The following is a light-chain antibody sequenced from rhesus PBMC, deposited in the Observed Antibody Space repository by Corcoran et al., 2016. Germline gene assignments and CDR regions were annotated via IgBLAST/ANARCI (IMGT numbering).Light chain of an antibody. CDR2: KAS. Sequence: DIQMTQSPSSLSASVGDTVTITCRASQSISSWLDWYQQKPGKAPKPRFYKASSFQSGVPSRFSGSGSGTDFTLTISSLQPEDVATYYCLQYSSSPFTFGPGTKLDIK. CDR1: QSISSW. CDR3: LQYSSSPFT. V-gene: IGKV1-22*01. J-gene: IGKJ3*01.